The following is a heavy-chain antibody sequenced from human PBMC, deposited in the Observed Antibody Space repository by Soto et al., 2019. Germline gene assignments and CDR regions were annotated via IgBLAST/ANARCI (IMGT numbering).Heavy chain of an antibody. J-gene: IGHJ4*02. V-gene: IGHV3-23*01. CDR2: ISGSGDSK. Sequence: GGSLRLSCAASGFTFSSYALSWVRQGPGKGLEWVSGISGSGDSKHYSDSLKGRFTISRGNSKNTLFLQMNGLRAEDTAVYYCARIPFDHVWGTDRYSPNFDYWGQGTQVTVSS. CDR3: ARIPFDHVWGTDRYSPNFDY. D-gene: IGHD3-16*02. CDR1: GFTFSSYA.